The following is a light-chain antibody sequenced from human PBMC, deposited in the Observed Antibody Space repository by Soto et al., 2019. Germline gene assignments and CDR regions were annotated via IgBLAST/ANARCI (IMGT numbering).Light chain of an antibody. J-gene: IGLJ2*01. CDR3: SSYTSSSTLL. CDR2: DVS. Sequence: QSALTQPASVSXSXXXXXTXSCTGTSSDVGTYNYVSWYQHHPGKAPKLMIYDVSNRPSGVSNRFSGSKSGNTASLTISGLQAEDEADYYCSSYTSSSTLLFGGGTKLTVL. V-gene: IGLV2-14*03. CDR1: SSDVGTYNY.